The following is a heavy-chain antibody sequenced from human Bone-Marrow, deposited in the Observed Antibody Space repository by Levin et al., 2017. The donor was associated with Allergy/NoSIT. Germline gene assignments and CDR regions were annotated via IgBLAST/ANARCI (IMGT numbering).Heavy chain of an antibody. CDR2: INPSGGST. D-gene: IGHD2-2*02. V-gene: IGHV1-46*01. CDR1: GYTFTSYY. J-gene: IGHJ6*02. CDR3: ARGILNIVVVPAAIRDYYYYGMDV. Sequence: ASVKVSCKASGYTFTSYYMHWVRQAPGQGLEWMGIINPSGGSTSYAQKFQGRVTMTRDTSTSTVYMELSSLRSEDTAVYYCARGILNIVVVPAAIRDYYYYGMDVWGQGTTVTVSS.